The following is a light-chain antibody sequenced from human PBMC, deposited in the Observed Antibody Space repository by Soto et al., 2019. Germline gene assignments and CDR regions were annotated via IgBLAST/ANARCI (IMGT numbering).Light chain of an antibody. Sequence: IEMSQSPSTLSGSVGDRVTITCRASQTISSWLAWYQQKPGKAPKLLIYKASTLKSGVPSRFSGSGSGTEFTLTISSLQPDDFATYYCQHYNSYTWTFGQGTKVDI. J-gene: IGKJ1*01. CDR3: QHYNSYTWT. V-gene: IGKV1-5*03. CDR2: KAS. CDR1: QTISSW.